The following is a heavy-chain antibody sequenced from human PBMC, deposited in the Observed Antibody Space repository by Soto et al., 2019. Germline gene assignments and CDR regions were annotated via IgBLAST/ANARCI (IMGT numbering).Heavy chain of an antibody. CDR3: VRDGTKTLRDWFDP. V-gene: IGHV4-4*07. D-gene: IGHD1-1*01. CDR2: IYTTGST. Sequence: PSETLSLTCTVSGGSIITYFWSWIRQPAGGGLEWIGRIYTTGSTNYNPSLKSRVTMSVDTSKKQFSLKLRSVTAADTAVYYCVRDGTKTLRDWFDPWGQGISVTVSS. J-gene: IGHJ5*02. CDR1: GGSIITYF.